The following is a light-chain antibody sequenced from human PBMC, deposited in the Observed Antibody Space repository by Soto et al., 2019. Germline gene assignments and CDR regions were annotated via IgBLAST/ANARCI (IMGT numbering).Light chain of an antibody. CDR3: HQRSFWPPVT. Sequence: EIMLKQSPGTLSLSPGERATLSCRASQSVSEHLAWYQQRPGQAPRLVIYDASKRAAGIPGRFSGSGSGTDFTLTIASLEPEDFAVYYCHQRSFWPPVTFGGGTKVDIK. CDR1: QSVSEH. J-gene: IGKJ4*01. CDR2: DAS. V-gene: IGKV3-11*01.